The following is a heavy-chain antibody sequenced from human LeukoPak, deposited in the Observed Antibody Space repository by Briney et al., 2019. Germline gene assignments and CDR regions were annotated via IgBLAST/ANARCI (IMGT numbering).Heavy chain of an antibody. Sequence: EASVKVSCKASGYTFTNYYMHWVRQAPGHGLEWMGWINPNSGGTNYAQKFQGRVTMTGDRSISTAYMELSRLRSDDTAVYYCARERTPGSGYGVDYWGQGTVVTVSS. CDR1: GYTFTNYY. J-gene: IGHJ4*02. V-gene: IGHV1-2*02. D-gene: IGHD6-25*01. CDR2: INPNSGGT. CDR3: ARERTPGSGYGVDY.